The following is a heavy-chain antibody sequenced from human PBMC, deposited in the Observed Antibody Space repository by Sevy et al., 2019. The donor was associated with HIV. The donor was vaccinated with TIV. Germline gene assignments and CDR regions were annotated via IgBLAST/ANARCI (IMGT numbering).Heavy chain of an antibody. Sequence: GGSLRLSCAASGFTFSSYGMHWVRQAPGKGLEWVAVISYDGSNKYYADSVKGRFTTSRDNSKNTLYLQMNSLRAEDTAVYYCAKEGSGSSWALDYWGQGTLVTVSS. D-gene: IGHD6-13*01. CDR1: GFTFSSYG. CDR3: AKEGSGSSWALDY. CDR2: ISYDGSNK. J-gene: IGHJ4*02. V-gene: IGHV3-30*18.